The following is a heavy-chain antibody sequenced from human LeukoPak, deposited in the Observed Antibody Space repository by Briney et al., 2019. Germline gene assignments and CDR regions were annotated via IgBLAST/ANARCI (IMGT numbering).Heavy chain of an antibody. CDR1: GGSISSSNW. Sequence: SETLSLTCAVSGGSISSSNWWSWVRQPPGKGLEWIGEIYHSGSTYYNPSLKSRVTISVDTSKNQFSLKLSSVTAADTAVYYCARQYYYDPNWFDPWGQGTLVTVSS. J-gene: IGHJ5*02. CDR3: ARQYYYDPNWFDP. D-gene: IGHD3-22*01. V-gene: IGHV4-4*02. CDR2: IYHSGST.